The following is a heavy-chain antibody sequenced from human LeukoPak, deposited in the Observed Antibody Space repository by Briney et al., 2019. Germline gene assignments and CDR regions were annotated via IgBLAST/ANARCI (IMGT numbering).Heavy chain of an antibody. Sequence: PGGSLRLSCAASGFSFSSYAMSWVRQAPGKGLEWVSGISGSGGSTYYADSVKGRFTISRDNSKNTLYLQMNSLRAEDTAVYYCAKDPNWYFDLWGRGTLVTVSS. V-gene: IGHV3-23*01. CDR3: AKDPNWYFDL. CDR2: ISGSGGST. J-gene: IGHJ2*01. CDR1: GFSFSSYA.